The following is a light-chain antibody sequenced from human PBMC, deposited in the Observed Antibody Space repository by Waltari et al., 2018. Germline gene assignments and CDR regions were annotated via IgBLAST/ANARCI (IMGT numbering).Light chain of an antibody. CDR3: QTWGTGIHV. CDR2: LKSDGSH. Sequence: QLVLTQSPSASASPGASVTLTCPLSSGHSTYAIAWHQQQPEKGPRFLMKLKSDGSHSKGDGIPDRFSGSSSGAERYLTISSLQSEDEADYYCQTWGTGIHVFGTGTKVTVL. V-gene: IGLV4-69*01. J-gene: IGLJ1*01. CDR1: SGHSTYA.